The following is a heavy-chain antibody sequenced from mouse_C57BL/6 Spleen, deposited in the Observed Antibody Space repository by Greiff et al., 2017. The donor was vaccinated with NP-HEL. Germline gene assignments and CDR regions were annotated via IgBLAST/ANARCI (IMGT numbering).Heavy chain of an antibody. CDR2: ICSGGST. J-gene: IGHJ4*01. Sequence: QVQLKESGPGLVQPSQSLSITCTVSGFSLTSYGVHWVRQSPGKGLEWLGVICSGGSTDYNAAFISRLSISKDNSKSQVFLKMNRLQADDTALYYCGRNSPSMVTGAMDYWGQGTSVTVSS. V-gene: IGHV2-2*01. D-gene: IGHD2-2*01. CDR1: GFSLTSYG. CDR3: GRNSPSMVTGAMDY.